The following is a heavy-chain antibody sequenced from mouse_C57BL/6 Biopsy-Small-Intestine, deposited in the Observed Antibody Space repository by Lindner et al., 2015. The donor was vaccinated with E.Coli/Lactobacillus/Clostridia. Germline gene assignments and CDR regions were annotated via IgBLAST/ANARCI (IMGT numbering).Heavy chain of an antibody. J-gene: IGHJ3*01. CDR1: GYIFTSYW. V-gene: IGHV1-64*01. D-gene: IGHD2-3*01. CDR2: IHPNSGST. CDR3: ARSGDDGYYRWGFAY. Sequence: VQLQESGAELVKPGASVKLSCKASGYIFTSYWMHWVKQRPGQGLEWIGMIHPNSGSTNYNEKFKSKATLTVDKSSSTAYMQLSSLTSEDSAVYYCARSGDDGYYRWGFAYWGQGTLVTVSA.